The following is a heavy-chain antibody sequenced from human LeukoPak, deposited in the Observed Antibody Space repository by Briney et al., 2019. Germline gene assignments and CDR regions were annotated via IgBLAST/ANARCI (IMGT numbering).Heavy chain of an antibody. CDR2: IYTNGST. CDR3: ARGFDY. Sequence: SETLSLTCTVSGGSISSGYYYWSWIRQPAGKGQEWIGRIYTNGSTNYNPSLKSRVTISLDTSKNHFSLRLSSVTAADTAVYYCARGFDYWGQGTLVTVSS. J-gene: IGHJ4*02. V-gene: IGHV4-61*02. CDR1: GGSISSGYYY.